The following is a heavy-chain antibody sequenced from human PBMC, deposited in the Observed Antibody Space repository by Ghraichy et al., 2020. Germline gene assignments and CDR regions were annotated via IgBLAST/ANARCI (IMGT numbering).Heavy chain of an antibody. Sequence: GESLNISCAASGFTFSSYAMSWVRQAPGKGLEWVSAISGSGGSTYYADSVKGRFTISRDNSKNTLYLQMNSLRAEDTAVYYCAKEGGSGSYFSYYGMDVWGQGTTVTVSS. J-gene: IGHJ6*02. CDR2: ISGSGGST. D-gene: IGHD3-10*01. V-gene: IGHV3-23*01. CDR1: GFTFSSYA. CDR3: AKEGGSGSYFSYYGMDV.